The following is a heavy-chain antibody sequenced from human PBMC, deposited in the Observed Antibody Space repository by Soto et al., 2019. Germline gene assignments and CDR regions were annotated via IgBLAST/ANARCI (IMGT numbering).Heavy chain of an antibody. CDR2: INPNGGST. CDR1: GYTFTTYY. J-gene: IGHJ4*02. CDR3: ARAGYCSGGTCFHGNCDY. Sequence: QVQLVQSGAEVKRPGASVKVSCKASGYTFTTYYMHWVRQAPGQGLEWLGIINPNGGSTTYAQTFQGRVTMTRHTCTSTVYLELSSLRSEDTAVYYCARAGYCSGGTCFHGNCDYWGQGTLVTVS. D-gene: IGHD2-15*01. V-gene: IGHV1-46*01.